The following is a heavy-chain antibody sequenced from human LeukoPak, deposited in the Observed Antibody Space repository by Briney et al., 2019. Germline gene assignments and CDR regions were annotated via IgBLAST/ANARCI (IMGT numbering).Heavy chain of an antibody. CDR2: IIPILGIA. J-gene: IGHJ4*02. CDR1: GGTFSSYA. Sequence: SVKVSCKASGGTFSSYAISWVRQAPGQGLGWMGRIIPILGIANYAQKFQGRVTVTADKSTSTAYMELSSLRSEDTAVYYCAREEDCSSTSCYGRGPYFDYWGQGTLVTVSS. D-gene: IGHD2-2*01. V-gene: IGHV1-69*04. CDR3: AREEDCSSTSCYGRGPYFDY.